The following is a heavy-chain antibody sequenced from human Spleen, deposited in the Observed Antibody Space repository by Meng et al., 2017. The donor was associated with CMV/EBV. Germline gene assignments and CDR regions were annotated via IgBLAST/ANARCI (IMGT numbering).Heavy chain of an antibody. CDR2: INPNSGGT. V-gene: IGHV1-2*02. Sequence: ASVKVSCKASGYTFTGQYIHWVRQAPGQGLEWMGWINPNSGGTNYAQKFQGRVTMTRDTSISTAYMELSRLRSDDTAVYYCARGGGVRGNYYYYGMDVWGQGTTVTVSS. J-gene: IGHJ6*02. CDR1: GYTFTGQY. CDR3: ARGGGVRGNYYYYGMDV. D-gene: IGHD3-10*01.